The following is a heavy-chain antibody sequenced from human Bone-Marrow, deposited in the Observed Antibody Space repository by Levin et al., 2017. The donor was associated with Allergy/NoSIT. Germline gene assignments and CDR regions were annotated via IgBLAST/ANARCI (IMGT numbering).Heavy chain of an antibody. Sequence: LSLTCAASGFTFSSSAMNWVRQAPGRGLEWVSTIDGRTRNTHYADSVKGRFTISRDNSENTLYLQMNSLRAEDTALYYCATWLSHHFDYWGQGTLVTVSS. D-gene: IGHD3-9*01. CDR3: ATWLSHHFDY. V-gene: IGHV3-23*01. CDR2: IDGRTRNT. CDR1: GFTFSSSA. J-gene: IGHJ4*02.